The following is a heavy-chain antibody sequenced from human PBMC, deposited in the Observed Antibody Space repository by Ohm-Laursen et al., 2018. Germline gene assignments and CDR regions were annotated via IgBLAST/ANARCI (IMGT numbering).Heavy chain of an antibody. D-gene: IGHD3-16*01. CDR3: ARAHRSSSQYVGY. Sequence: SVKVSCKASGYTFTGYYMHWVRQAPGQGLEWMGWINPNSGGTNYAQKFQGRVTMTRDTSISTAYMELSRLRSDDTAVYYCARAHRSSSQYVGYWGQGTLVTVSS. V-gene: IGHV1-2*02. CDR1: GYTFTGYY. CDR2: INPNSGGT. J-gene: IGHJ4*02.